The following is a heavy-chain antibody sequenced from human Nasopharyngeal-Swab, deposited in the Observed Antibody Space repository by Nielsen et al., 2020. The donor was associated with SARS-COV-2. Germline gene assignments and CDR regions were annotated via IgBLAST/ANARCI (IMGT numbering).Heavy chain of an antibody. V-gene: IGHV3-33*01. CDR1: GFTFSSYG. CDR3: ARGGDFWSGYYSNFDY. CDR2: IWYDGSNK. Sequence: GGSLRLSCAASGFTFSSYGMHWVRQAPGQGLEWVAVIWYDGSNKYYADSVKGRFTISRDNSKNTLYLQMNSLRAEDTAVYYCARGGDFWSGYYSNFDYWGQGTLVTVSS. D-gene: IGHD3-3*01. J-gene: IGHJ4*02.